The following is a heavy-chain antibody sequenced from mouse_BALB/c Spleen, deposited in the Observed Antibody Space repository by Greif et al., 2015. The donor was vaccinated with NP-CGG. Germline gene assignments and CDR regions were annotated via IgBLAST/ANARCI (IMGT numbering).Heavy chain of an antibody. CDR2: ILPGSGST. D-gene: IGHD4-1*01. V-gene: IGHV1-9*01. J-gene: IGHJ3*01. CDR3: ASSIWGFAY. Sequence: VQLQQSRAELMKPGASVKISCKATGYTFSSYWIEWVKQRPGHGLEWIGEILPGSGSTNYNEKFKGKATFTADTSSNTAYMQLSSLTSEDSAVYYCASSIWGFAYWGQGTLVTVSA. CDR1: GYTFSSYW.